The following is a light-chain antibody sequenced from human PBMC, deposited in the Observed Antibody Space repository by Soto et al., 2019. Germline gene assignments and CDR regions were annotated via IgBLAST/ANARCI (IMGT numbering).Light chain of an antibody. CDR3: QQRSNWPLT. Sequence: EIVLTQSPATLSLSPGERATLSCRASQSVSSYLAWYQQKPGQPPRLLIYDASNRATGIPARFSGSGSGTDFTLTISSLEPEDFAVYNCQQRSNWPLTFGGGTKVEIK. J-gene: IGKJ4*01. CDR2: DAS. V-gene: IGKV3-11*01. CDR1: QSVSSY.